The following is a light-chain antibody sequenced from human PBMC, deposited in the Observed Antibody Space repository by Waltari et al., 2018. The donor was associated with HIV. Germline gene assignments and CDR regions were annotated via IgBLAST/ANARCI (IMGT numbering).Light chain of an antibody. CDR2: GAS. J-gene: IGKJ5*01. Sequence: EIVLTHSPGTLTLSPGERATLSCRASQRVSSYLAWYQQKPGQAPRLLIYGASSRATGIPARFSGSGSGTDFTLTISSLEPGDFGVYYCHQRSNWPITFGQGTRLEIK. CDR1: QRVSSY. CDR3: HQRSNWPIT. V-gene: IGKV3-11*01.